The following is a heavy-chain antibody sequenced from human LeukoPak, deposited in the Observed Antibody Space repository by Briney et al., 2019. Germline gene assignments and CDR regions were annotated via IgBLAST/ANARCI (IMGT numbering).Heavy chain of an antibody. CDR2: IYYSRST. CDR3: ARQQYYYDNSGSWFYYYGMDV. V-gene: IGHV4-59*08. D-gene: IGHD3-22*01. Sequence: ETLSLTCTVSGGSISGYFWSWIRQPPGKGLEWIGYIYYSRSTNYNPSLKSRVTISVDTSKNQFSLKLSSVTAADTALYYCARQQYYYDNSGSWFYYYGMDVWGPGTTVTVSS. CDR1: GGSISGYF. J-gene: IGHJ6*02.